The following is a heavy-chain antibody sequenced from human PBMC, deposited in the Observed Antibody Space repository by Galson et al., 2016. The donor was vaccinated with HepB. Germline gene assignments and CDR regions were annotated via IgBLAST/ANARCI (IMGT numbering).Heavy chain of an antibody. CDR1: GYSFTSYW. V-gene: IGHV5-10-1*01. CDR2: IDPSDSFT. J-gene: IGHJ4*02. D-gene: IGHD6-19*01. Sequence: QSGAEVKKPGESLRISCKGFGYSFTSYWISWVRQMPGKGLEWMGRIDPSDSFTNYSPPFQGHVTISADKSISTAYLEWSSLKASDTAIYYCARHSISAWPADFDYWGPGTLVSVSS. CDR3: ARHSISAWPADFDY.